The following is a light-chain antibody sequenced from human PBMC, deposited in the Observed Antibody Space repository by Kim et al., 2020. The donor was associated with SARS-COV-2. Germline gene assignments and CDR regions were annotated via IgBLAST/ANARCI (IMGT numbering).Light chain of an antibody. V-gene: IGKV1-17*01. CDR3: LQHSTYPST. CDR1: KDIGNE. CDR2: SAS. Sequence: ASGGDRVNITCRARKDIGNELGWYEQNTGRAPKRLIYSASSLQSGVPSRLSGSGSGTEFTLTISSVQPEDFATYFCLQHSTYPSTFGQGTRMESK. J-gene: IGKJ5*01.